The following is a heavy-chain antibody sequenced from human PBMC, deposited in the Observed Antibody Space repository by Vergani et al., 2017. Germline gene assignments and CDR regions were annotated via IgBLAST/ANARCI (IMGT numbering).Heavy chain of an antibody. V-gene: IGHV4-34*01. D-gene: IGHD2-21*01. J-gene: IGHJ4*02. Sequence: QVQLPESGAGLLKPSETLSLTCAVSGGSFSGYYWSWIRQAPGKGLEWIGEINHSGSTNYNPSLKSRVTISVDTSKNQFSLKLSSGTAADTAVYYCELVSGSISVYYFDYWGQGTLVTVSS. CDR3: ELVSGSISVYYFDY. CDR2: INHSGST. CDR1: GGSFSGYY.